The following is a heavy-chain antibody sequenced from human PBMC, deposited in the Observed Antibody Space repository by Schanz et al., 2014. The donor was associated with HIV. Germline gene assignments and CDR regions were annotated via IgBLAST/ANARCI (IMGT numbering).Heavy chain of an antibody. J-gene: IGHJ3*02. CDR3: AQMGAFAAFDI. CDR1: EFPFSHNA. CDR2: ITDSGDKT. D-gene: IGHD3-16*01. Sequence: EALLLESGGGLVQPGGSLRLSCRGSEFPFSHNAMTWVRQAPGKGLQWVSSITDSGDKTDYTDSVKCRFTISRDNSRNTLLLQMDSLRVDDTAVYYCAQMGAFAAFDIWGHGTVVTVSS. V-gene: IGHV3-23*01.